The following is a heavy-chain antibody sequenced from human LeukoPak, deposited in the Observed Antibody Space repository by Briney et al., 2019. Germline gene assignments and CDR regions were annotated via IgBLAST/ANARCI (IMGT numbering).Heavy chain of an antibody. V-gene: IGHV4-31*03. D-gene: IGHD3-22*01. CDR2: IYYSGST. Sequence: PSQTLSLTCTVSGGSISSGGYYWSWIRQHPGKGLEWIGYIYYSGSTYYNPSLKSRVTISVDTSKNQFSLKLSSVTAADMAVYYCARSAYSSGYYYFDYWGQGTLVTVSS. J-gene: IGHJ4*02. CDR3: ARSAYSSGYYYFDY. CDR1: GGSISSGGYY.